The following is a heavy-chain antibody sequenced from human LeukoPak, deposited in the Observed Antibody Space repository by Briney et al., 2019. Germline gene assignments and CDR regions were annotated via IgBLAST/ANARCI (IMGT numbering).Heavy chain of an antibody. CDR1: GFTFKKYD. V-gene: IGHV3-23*01. Sequence: GGTLRLSCAASGFTFKKYDVTWVRQAPGKGLEWVSGIRASGGATYYADSVKGRFTISRDNSKNTLYLQMNSLRAEDTAVYYCARGAYSSSWYISAFDIWGQGTMVTVSS. CDR2: IRASGGAT. J-gene: IGHJ3*02. CDR3: ARGAYSSSWYISAFDI. D-gene: IGHD6-13*01.